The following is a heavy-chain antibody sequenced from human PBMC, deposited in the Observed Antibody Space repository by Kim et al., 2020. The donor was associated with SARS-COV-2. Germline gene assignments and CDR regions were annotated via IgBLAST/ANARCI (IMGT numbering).Heavy chain of an antibody. D-gene: IGHD3-10*02. CDR1: GGSISSYY. CDR2: IFNSGRT. J-gene: IGHJ4*02. Sequence: SETLSLTCTVSGGSISSYYWSWVRQPPGKGLEWIGYIFNSGRTNYNPSLTSRLTISVDTSKNQFSLKLSSVTAADTAMYFCARASGYYVIDYWGQGTLVTVSS. V-gene: IGHV4-59*13. CDR3: ARASGYYVIDY.